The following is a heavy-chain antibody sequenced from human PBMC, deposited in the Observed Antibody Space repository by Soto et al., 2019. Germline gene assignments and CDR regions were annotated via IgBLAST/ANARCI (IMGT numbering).Heavy chain of an antibody. CDR3: AAMSGHSSVWFDH. D-gene: IGHD3-22*01. V-gene: IGHV3-15*01. J-gene: IGHJ5*02. CDR1: GFTFNNAW. Sequence: VQLVESGGGLVKPGGALRLCCAAYGFTFNNAWMSWVRQAPGKGLEWVGRVKSKTEGGTVDYAAPVKGRFSISRDDSTNTLYVQMNSLKTEDTAVYYCAAMSGHSSVWFDHFGQGTLVTVSS. CDR2: VKSKTEGGTV.